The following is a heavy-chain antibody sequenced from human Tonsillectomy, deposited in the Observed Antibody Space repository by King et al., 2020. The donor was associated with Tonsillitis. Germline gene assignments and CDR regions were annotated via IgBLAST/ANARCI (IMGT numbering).Heavy chain of an antibody. D-gene: IGHD1-14*01. V-gene: IGHV3-7*03. J-gene: IGHJ4*02. CDR2: INHDGSDK. Sequence: VQLVESGGGLVQPGGSLRLSCAASGLIFSNYWMSWVRQAPGKGLEWVANINHDGSDKYHVDSVKGRFTISRDNAKSSLYLQMDSLRAEDTAVYYCASGSGPVGRETYTPNHDYWGRGTLVTVSS. CDR1: GLIFSNYW. CDR3: ASGSGPVGRETYTPNHDY.